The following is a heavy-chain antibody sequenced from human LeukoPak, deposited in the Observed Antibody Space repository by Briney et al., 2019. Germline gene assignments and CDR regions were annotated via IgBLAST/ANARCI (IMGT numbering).Heavy chain of an antibody. D-gene: IGHD6-13*01. CDR2: IYYSGST. J-gene: IGHJ5*02. CDR1: GVSISSYY. CDR3: ARAWAPGSSPFDP. V-gene: IGHV4-59*01. Sequence: SETLSLTCTVSGVSISSYYWSWIRQPPGKGLEWIGYIYYSGSTNYNPSLKSRVTISVDTSKNQFSLKLTSVTAADTAVYYCARAWAPGSSPFDPWGQGTLVTVSS.